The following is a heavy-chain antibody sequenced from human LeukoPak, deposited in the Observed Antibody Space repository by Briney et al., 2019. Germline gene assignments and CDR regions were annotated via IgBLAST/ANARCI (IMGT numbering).Heavy chain of an antibody. V-gene: IGHV4-61*03. CDR1: GGSISSGGYY. CDR2: IYYSGST. CDR3: ARGVGATHGWARRGGNYFDY. Sequence: SETLSLTCTVSGGSISSGGYYWSWIRQPPGKGLEWIGYIYYSGSTNYNPSLKSRLTISVDPSNNHFSLKLSSVTAADTAVYYCARGVGATHGWARRGGNYFDYWGQGTLVTVSS. D-gene: IGHD1-26*01. J-gene: IGHJ4*02.